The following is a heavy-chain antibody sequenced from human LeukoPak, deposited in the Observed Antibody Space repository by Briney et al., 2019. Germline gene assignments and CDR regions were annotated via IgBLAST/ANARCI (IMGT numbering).Heavy chain of an antibody. D-gene: IGHD4-17*01. J-gene: IGHJ4*02. V-gene: IGHV1-18*01. Sequence: GASVKVSCKASGYTFTSCGISWVRQAPGQGLEWMGWISAYNGNTNYAQKLQGRVTMTTDTSTSTAYMELRSLRSDDTAVYYCARDLFDYGDYYFDYWGQGTLVTVSS. CDR1: GYTFTSCG. CDR2: ISAYNGNT. CDR3: ARDLFDYGDYYFDY.